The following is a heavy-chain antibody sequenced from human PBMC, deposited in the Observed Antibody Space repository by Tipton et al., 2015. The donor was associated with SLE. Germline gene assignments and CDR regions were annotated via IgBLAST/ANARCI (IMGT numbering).Heavy chain of an antibody. CDR2: IDHSETT. V-gene: IGHV4-59*04. CDR3: AREGAAGGFDI. Sequence: TLSLTCSVSGGSITSHYWSWIRQSPGKGLGWIGSIDHSETTYSNPSLKSRVTISVDTSRNQVSLKLTSVTATDTAVYYCAREGAAGGFDIWGQGALVTVSS. D-gene: IGHD2-15*01. CDR1: GGSITSHY. J-gene: IGHJ3*02.